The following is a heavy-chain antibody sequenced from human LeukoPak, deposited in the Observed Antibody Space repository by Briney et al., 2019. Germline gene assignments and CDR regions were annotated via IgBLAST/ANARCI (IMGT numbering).Heavy chain of an antibody. Sequence: ASVKVSCKASGYTFTSYDINWVRQATGQGLEWMGWMNPNSVNTGYAQKFQGRVTMTRNTSISTAYMELSSLRSEDTAVYYCARSHPKSDPSLIVVVPAAMSDYYGMDVWGQGTTVTVSS. D-gene: IGHD2-2*01. CDR3: ARSHPKSDPSLIVVVPAAMSDYYGMDV. J-gene: IGHJ6*02. CDR1: GYTFTSYD. V-gene: IGHV1-8*01. CDR2: MNPNSVNT.